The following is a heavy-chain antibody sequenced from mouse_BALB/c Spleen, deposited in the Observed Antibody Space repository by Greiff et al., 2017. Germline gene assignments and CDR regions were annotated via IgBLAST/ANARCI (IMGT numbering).Heavy chain of an antibody. V-gene: IGHV5-17*02. CDR1: GFTFSSFG. Sequence: DVKLVESGGGLVQPGGSRKLSCVASGFTFSSFGMHWVRQAPEKGLEWVAYISSGSSTIYYADTVKGRFTISRDNPKNTLFLQMTSLRSEDTAMCYCAIKDYDAMDYWGRGTSGTVSS. CDR3: AIKDYDAMDY. CDR2: ISSGSSTI. D-gene: IGHD1-3*01. J-gene: IGHJ4*01.